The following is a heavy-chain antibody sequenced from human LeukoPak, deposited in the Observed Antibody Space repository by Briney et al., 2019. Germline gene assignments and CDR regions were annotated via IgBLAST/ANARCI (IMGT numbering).Heavy chain of an antibody. CDR1: GGSISSSNW. CDR3: ARSDYYGSGSYSFDY. CDR2: IYHSGST. J-gene: IGHJ4*02. D-gene: IGHD3-10*01. Sequence: SETLSLTCAVSGGSISSSNWWSWVRQPPGKGLEWIGEIYHSGSTNYNPSLKSRVTISVDKSKNQFSLKLSSVTAADTAVYYCARSDYYGSGSYSFDYWGQGTLVTVSS. V-gene: IGHV4-4*02.